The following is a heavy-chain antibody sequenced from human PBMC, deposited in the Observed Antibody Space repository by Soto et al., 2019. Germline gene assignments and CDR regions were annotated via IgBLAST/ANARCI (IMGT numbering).Heavy chain of an antibody. Sequence: QVQLVQSGAEVKKPGASVKVSCKASGYTFTSYGISWVRQAPGQGLEWMGWISAYNGNTNYAQKLQGRVTMTTDTSTSTAYMELRSLRSDDTAVYYCARAVEFHDYCDYWYFYLWGRGTLFTVSS. CDR2: ISAYNGNT. CDR3: ARAVEFHDYCDYWYFYL. D-gene: IGHD4-17*01. CDR1: GYTFTSYG. J-gene: IGHJ2*01. V-gene: IGHV1-18*01.